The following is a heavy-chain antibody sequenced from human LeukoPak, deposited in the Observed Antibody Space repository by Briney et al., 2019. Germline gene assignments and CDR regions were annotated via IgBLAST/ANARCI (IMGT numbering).Heavy chain of an antibody. CDR3: ARVRSGGRYYESSGYPNYYFDY. D-gene: IGHD3-22*01. V-gene: IGHV4-38-2*02. J-gene: IGHJ4*02. CDR2: IYHSGST. Sequence: SETLSLTCTVSGYSISSGYYCGWIRQPPGKGLEWIGSIYHSGSTYYNPSLKSRVTISVDTSKNQFSLKLSSVTAADTAVYYCARVRSGGRYYESSGYPNYYFDYWGQGTLVTVSS. CDR1: GYSISSGYY.